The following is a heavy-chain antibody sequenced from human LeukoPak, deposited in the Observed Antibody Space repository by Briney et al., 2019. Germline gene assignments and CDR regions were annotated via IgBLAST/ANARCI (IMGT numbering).Heavy chain of an antibody. CDR2: IKQDGSEK. J-gene: IGHJ4*02. V-gene: IGHV3-7*01. D-gene: IGHD2-2*02. CDR3: ARDPLSGYTDY. CDR1: GFTFSSYW. Sequence: GGSLRLSCAASGFTFSSYWMSWVRQAPGKGLEWVASIKQDGSEKYYVDSVKGRFTISRDNAKNSLYLQMNSLRAEDTAVYYCARDPLSGYTDYWGQGTLVTVSS.